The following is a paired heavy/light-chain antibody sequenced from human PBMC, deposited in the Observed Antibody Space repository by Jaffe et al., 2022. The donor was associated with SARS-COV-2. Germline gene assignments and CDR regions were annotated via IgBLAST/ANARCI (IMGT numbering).Heavy chain of an antibody. J-gene: IGHJ4*02. CDR3: VKDALRRSGWYYFDS. CDR1: GFSFRNQA. V-gene: IGHV3-23*04. D-gene: IGHD6-19*01. Sequence: EVQLVESGGGMVQPGWSLRLSCAASGFSFRNQAMGWVRQARGKGLDWVSVISDSGDTTYYADSVKGRFTISRDNSKNTLYLQMSSLRAEDTALYYCVKDALRRSGWYYFDSWGQGTLVTVSS. CDR2: ISDSGDTT.
Light chain of an antibody. V-gene: IGKV1-39*01. J-gene: IGKJ4*01. CDR2: AAS. CDR3: QQSSSPPPVT. Sequence: DIQVTQFPSSLSASVGDRVTITCRASQSVGTFLNWYQQKPGKAPKLLIYAASSLQSGVPSRFSGSGSGTDFTLTISSLQPEDSATYYCQQSSSPPPVTFGGGTEVEIK. CDR1: QSVGTF.